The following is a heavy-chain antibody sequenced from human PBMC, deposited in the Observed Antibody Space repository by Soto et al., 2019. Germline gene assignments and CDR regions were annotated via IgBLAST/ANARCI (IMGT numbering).Heavy chain of an antibody. CDR1: GFTFSSYA. D-gene: IGHD3-22*01. Sequence: GGSLRLSCAASGFTFSSYAMHWVRQAPGKGLEWVAVISYDGSNKYYADSVKGRFTISRDNSKNTLYLQMNSLRAEDTAVYYCARASGRDSSGYSLAYYYYYGMDVWGQGTTVTVSS. CDR2: ISYDGSNK. J-gene: IGHJ6*02. V-gene: IGHV3-30-3*01. CDR3: ARASGRDSSGYSLAYYYYYGMDV.